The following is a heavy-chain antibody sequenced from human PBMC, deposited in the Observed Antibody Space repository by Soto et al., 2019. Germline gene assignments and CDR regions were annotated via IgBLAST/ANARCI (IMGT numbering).Heavy chain of an antibody. CDR2: IWYDGSNK. CDR1: GFTFSSYG. D-gene: IGHD3-16*01. V-gene: IGHV3-33*01. Sequence: QVQLVESGGGVVQPGRSLRLSCAASGFTFSSYGMHWVRQAPGKGLEWVAVIWYDGSNKYYADSVKGRFTISRDNSKNTLYLQMNSPRAEDTAVYYCARDRGGPFDYWGQGTLVTVSS. J-gene: IGHJ4*02. CDR3: ARDRGGPFDY.